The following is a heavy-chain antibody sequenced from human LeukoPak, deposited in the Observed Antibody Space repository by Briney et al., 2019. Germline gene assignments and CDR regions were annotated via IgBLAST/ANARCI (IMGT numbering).Heavy chain of an antibody. CDR1: GFTFSSYE. CDR2: ISTSGSTI. Sequence: PGGSLRLSCAASGFTFSSYEMNWVRQAPGKGLDWVSYISTSGSTIYYADSVKGRFTISRDNAKNSLYLQMNSLRAEDTAVYYCAKDLWSKKHRLRRDSWFAPWGQGTLVTVSS. V-gene: IGHV3-48*03. J-gene: IGHJ5*02. CDR3: AKDLWSKKHRLRRDSWFAP. D-gene: IGHD4-17*01.